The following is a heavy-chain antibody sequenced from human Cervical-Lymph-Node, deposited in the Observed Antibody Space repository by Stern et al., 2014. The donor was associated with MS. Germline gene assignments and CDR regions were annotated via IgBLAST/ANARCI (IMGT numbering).Heavy chain of an antibody. CDR1: GDSISSYTHY. D-gene: IGHD2-8*02. CDR3: AKHACTGAACPFDL. J-gene: IGHJ4*02. CDR2: VYYSGAT. Sequence: QLQLQESGPGLVKPSETLSLTCAVSGDSISSYTHYWAWIRQPPGKGLEWIGSVYYSGATYYNPSLKSPVTISVATSKNLFPRGLSSVTAADTAVYYCAKHACTGAACPFDLWGQGTLVTVSS. V-gene: IGHV4-39*01.